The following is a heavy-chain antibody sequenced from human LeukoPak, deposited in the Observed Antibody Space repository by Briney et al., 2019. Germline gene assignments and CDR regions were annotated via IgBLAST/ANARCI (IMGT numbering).Heavy chain of an antibody. Sequence: GGSLRLSCAASGFTLTTYAMTWVRQAPGKGLEWVSAISGTGADTYYTDSVKGRFTISRDNSKNTLYLQMNSLRAEDSAVYYCAKLSGTYGTTSRVLHSWGQGTLVTVSS. CDR2: ISGTGADT. J-gene: IGHJ4*02. D-gene: IGHD1-1*01. V-gene: IGHV3-23*01. CDR1: GFTLTTYA. CDR3: AKLSGTYGTTSRVLHS.